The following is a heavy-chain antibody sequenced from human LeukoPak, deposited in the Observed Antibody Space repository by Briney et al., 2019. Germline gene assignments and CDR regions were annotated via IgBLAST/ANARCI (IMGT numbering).Heavy chain of an antibody. CDR2: ISSNSNI. D-gene: IGHD6-6*01. V-gene: IGHV3-21*01. J-gene: IGHJ4*02. CDR1: GFTFSSYA. Sequence: GGSLRLSCAASGFTFSSYAMSWVRQAPGKGLEWVSSISSNSNIYYADSVKGRFTISRDNAKNSLYLQMNSLRAEDTAVYYCAREESSSSGYYFDYWGQGALVTVSS. CDR3: AREESSSSGYYFDY.